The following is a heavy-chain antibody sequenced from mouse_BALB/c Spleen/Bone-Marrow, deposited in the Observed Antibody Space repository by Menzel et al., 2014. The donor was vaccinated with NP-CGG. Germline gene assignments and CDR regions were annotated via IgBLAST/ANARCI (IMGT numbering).Heavy chain of an antibody. D-gene: IGHD2-4*01. CDR3: ARLYYDYDDVFYWYFDV. CDR1: GFDFXRYW. CDR2: INPDSSTI. J-gene: IGHJ1*01. V-gene: IGHV4-1*02. Sequence: EVQRVESGGGLVQPGGSLKLSCAASGFDFXRYWMSWVRQAPGKGLEWIGEINPDSSTINYTPSLKDKFIISRDNAKNTLYLQMSKVRSEDTALYYCARLYYDYDDVFYWYFDVWGAGTTVTVSS.